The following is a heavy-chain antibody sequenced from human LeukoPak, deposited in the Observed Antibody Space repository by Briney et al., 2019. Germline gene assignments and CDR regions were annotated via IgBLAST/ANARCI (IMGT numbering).Heavy chain of an antibody. CDR3: ARPRRPYRYYYGSGSYFDY. CDR1: GGSISSYY. J-gene: IGHJ4*02. CDR2: INHSGST. V-gene: IGHV4-34*01. D-gene: IGHD3-10*01. Sequence: PSETLSLTCTVSGGSISSYYWSWIRQPPGKGLEWIGEINHSGSTNYNPSLKSRVTISVDTSKDQFSLKLSSVTAADTAVYYCARPRRPYRYYYGSGSYFDYWGQGTLVTVSS.